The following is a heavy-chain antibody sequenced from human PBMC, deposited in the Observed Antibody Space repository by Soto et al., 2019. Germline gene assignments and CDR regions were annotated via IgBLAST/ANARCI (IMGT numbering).Heavy chain of an antibody. Sequence: QITLKESGPTLLEPTQTLTLTCSFSGFSLTSSGVGVGWLRQAPGKALECLGIIYWDGDRRYNPSLRQRLTITKXXSXNXXVHTMTYMEPVDTATYYCPLLVPYISYWDGGWFDPCGQGTLLTVS. V-gene: IGHV2-5*02. CDR1: GFSLTSSGVG. CDR2: IYWDGDR. D-gene: IGHD2-8*02. CDR3: PLLVPYISYWDGGWFDP. J-gene: IGHJ5*02.